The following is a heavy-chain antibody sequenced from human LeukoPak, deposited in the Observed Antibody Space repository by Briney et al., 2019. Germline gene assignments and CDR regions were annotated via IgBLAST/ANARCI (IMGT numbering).Heavy chain of an antibody. CDR2: IGAYNGNT. Sequence: EASVKVSCKASGYTFTSYGISWVRQAPGQGLEGMEWIGAYNGNTNYAQKLQGRVTMTTDTSTSTAYMELRSLRSDDTAVYYCARVSYGYSYRAMVFFDYWGQGTPVTVSS. D-gene: IGHD5-18*01. CDR3: ARVSYGYSYRAMVFFDY. V-gene: IGHV1-18*01. J-gene: IGHJ4*02. CDR1: GYTFTSYG.